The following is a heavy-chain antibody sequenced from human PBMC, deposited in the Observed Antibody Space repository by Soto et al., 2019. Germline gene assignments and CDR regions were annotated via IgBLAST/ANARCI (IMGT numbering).Heavy chain of an antibody. Sequence: ASVKASSKASGYTFTNYAITWVRQSPGQGLEWMGWISAYNGNTHYTQRLQGRVTMTTDTSTSTAYMELRGLRSDDTAVYYCARVGHLVGYVRSYLEVGVKGTTVPV. J-gene: IGHJ6*03. CDR2: ISAYNGNT. CDR3: ARVGHLVGYVRSYLEV. V-gene: IGHV1-18*01. CDR1: GYTFTNYA. D-gene: IGHD3-10*02.